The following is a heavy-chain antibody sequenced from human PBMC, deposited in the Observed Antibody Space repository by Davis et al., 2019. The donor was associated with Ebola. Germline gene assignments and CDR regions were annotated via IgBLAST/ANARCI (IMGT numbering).Heavy chain of an antibody. J-gene: IGHJ4*02. D-gene: IGHD3-22*01. CDR1: GFTFSTYS. CDR2: ISSDSDYI. CDR3: ARVKFESSAYWLFDY. V-gene: IGHV3-21*01. Sequence: GESLKISCAASGFTFSTYSMSWVRQAPGKGLEWVSSISSDSDYIYYADSAKGRFTISRDNAKNSLYLQMNSLRAEDTAVYYCARVKFESSAYWLFDYWGQGALVTVSS.